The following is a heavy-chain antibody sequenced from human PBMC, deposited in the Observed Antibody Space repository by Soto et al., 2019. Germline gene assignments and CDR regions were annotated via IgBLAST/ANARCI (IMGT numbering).Heavy chain of an antibody. D-gene: IGHD3-16*01. CDR2: VYHTGTT. J-gene: IGHJ6*02. Sequence: QVQLQASGPGVVKSSDTLSLTCTVSGGSIGHYYWSWIRRPPGRGLQWIGYVYHTGTTTYSPSLKSRVTRSVDTSKNQVSLRLNSVTAADTAVYYCARDGGPDKRLSYGMDVWGQGTAVTVSS. V-gene: IGHV4-59*01. CDR1: GGSIGHYY. CDR3: ARDGGPDKRLSYGMDV.